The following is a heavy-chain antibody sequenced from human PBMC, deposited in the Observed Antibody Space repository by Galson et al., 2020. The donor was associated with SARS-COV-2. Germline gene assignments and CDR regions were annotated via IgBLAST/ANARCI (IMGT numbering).Heavy chain of an antibody. CDR1: GDTFSSYA. CDR3: ARAGYGGNSDPFCCYGMDG. CDR2: IIPIFGTA. D-gene: IGHD2-21*02. J-gene: IGHJ6*02. Sequence: SVKISCTASGDTFSSYAISWVRQEPGQGLQWMGGIIPIFGTANYAQKFQGSVTITADESTSTAYMELSSLRSADTAVYYCARAGYGGNSDPFCCYGMDGWGLVIAFSVSS. V-gene: IGHV1-69*13.